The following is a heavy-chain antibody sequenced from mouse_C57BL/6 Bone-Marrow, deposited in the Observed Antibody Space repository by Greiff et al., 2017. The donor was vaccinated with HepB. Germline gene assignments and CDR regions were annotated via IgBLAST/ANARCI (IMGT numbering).Heavy chain of an antibody. CDR2: IHPNSGST. V-gene: IGHV1-64*01. J-gene: IGHJ1*03. CDR1: GYTFTSYW. CDR3: ARGPIYYDYGGYFDV. Sequence: QVQLQQPGAELVKPGASVKLSCKASGYTFTSYWMHWVKQRPGQGLEWIGMIHPNSGSTNYNEKFKSKATLTVDKSSSTAYMQLSSLTSEDSAVYYCARGPIYYDYGGYFDVWGTGTTVTVSS. D-gene: IGHD2-4*01.